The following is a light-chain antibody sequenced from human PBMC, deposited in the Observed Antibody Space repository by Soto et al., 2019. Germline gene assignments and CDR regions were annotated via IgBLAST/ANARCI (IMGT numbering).Light chain of an antibody. V-gene: IGLV3-1*01. CDR2: QDT. J-gene: IGLJ2*01. CDR3: QAWDSSTVV. CDR1: QLGDKY. Sequence: SSELTQPPSVSVSPGQTASIACSGDQLGDKYACWYQQKPGQSPVLVIYQDTKRPSGIPERFSGSNSGNTATLTISETQAMDEADYYCQAWDSSTVVFGGGTQLTVL.